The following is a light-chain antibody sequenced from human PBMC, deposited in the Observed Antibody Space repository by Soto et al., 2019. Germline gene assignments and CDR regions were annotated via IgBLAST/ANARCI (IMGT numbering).Light chain of an antibody. Sequence: DIQTTQSPSTLSASVGDRVTITCRASQSISSWLAWYQQKPGKAPKLLIYKASSLESGVPSRFSGSGSGTEFTLTISSLQPDDFATYYCQQYDVYSPWMFGQGTKVDIK. CDR2: KAS. V-gene: IGKV1-5*03. CDR3: QQYDVYSPWM. CDR1: QSISSW. J-gene: IGKJ1*01.